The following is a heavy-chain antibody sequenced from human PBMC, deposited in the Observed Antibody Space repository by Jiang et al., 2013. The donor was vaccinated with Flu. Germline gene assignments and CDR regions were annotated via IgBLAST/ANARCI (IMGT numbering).Heavy chain of an antibody. Sequence: QLVESGAEVKKPGASVKVSCKASGYTFTDYHIHWVRQAPGQGHEWMGWINPKTGDTNSAQKFQGRVTMTRDTSVSTVYMEVSRLTSHDTAVYYCARYTYGPLDYWGQGTLVTVSS. D-gene: IGHD3-10*01. J-gene: IGHJ4*02. CDR1: GYTFTDYH. V-gene: IGHV1-2*02. CDR2: INPKTGDT. CDR3: ARYTYGPLDY.